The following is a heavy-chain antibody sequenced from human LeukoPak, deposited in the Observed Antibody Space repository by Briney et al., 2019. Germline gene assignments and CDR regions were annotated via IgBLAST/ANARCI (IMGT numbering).Heavy chain of an antibody. Sequence: SETLSLTCAVYGGSFSGYYWSWIRQPPGKGLEWIGEINHSGSTNYNPSLKSRVTISVDTSKNQFSLKLSSVTAADTAVYYCARVNGVHRRYCSGGSCYSVRRGVTMDPWGQGTLVTVSS. D-gene: IGHD2-15*01. V-gene: IGHV4-34*01. J-gene: IGHJ5*02. CDR1: GGSFSGYY. CDR3: ARVNGVHRRYCSGGSCYSVRRGVTMDP. CDR2: INHSGST.